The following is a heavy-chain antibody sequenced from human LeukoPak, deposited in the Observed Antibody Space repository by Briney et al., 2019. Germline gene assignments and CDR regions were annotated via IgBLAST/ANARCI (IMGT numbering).Heavy chain of an antibody. CDR1: GFTFSSYG. J-gene: IGHJ4*02. V-gene: IGHV3-30*18. CDR2: ISYDGSNK. D-gene: IGHD3-22*01. CDR3: AKGAGSSGYYPDYFDY. Sequence: PGGSLRLSCAASGFTFSSYGMHWVRQAPGKGLEWVAGISYDGSNKYYADSVKGRFTISRDNSKNTLYLQMNSLRAEDTAVYYCAKGAGSSGYYPDYFDYWGQGTLVTVSS.